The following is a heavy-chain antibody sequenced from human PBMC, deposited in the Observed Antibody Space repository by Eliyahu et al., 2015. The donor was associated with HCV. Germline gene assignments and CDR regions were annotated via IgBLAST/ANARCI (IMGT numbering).Heavy chain of an antibody. J-gene: IGHJ6*02. CDR1: GFTFDDYA. CDR3: AKDKGTGYHKTIYYYYGMDV. Sequence: EVQLVESGGGLVQPGRSLRLSCAASGFTFDDYAMPWVRQAPGKGLEWVSGINWNSGNVGYADFVKGRFTISRDNAKNSLYLQMNSLRGEDTALYYCAKDKGTGYHKTIYYYYGMDVWGQGTTVTVSS. V-gene: IGHV3-9*01. CDR2: INWNSGNV. D-gene: IGHD3/OR15-3a*01.